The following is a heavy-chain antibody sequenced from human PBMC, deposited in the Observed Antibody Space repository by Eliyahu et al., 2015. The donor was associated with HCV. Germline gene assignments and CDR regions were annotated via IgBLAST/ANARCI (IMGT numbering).Heavy chain of an antibody. CDR1: GDSISSNSAA. CDR3: ARRSCTGTSCYHSGLDV. D-gene: IGHD2-2*01. V-gene: IGHV6-1*01. Sequence: QVQLQQSGPGLVKPSQTLSLTCAISGDSISSNSAAWTWIRRSPSRGLEWLGMTYYRAHWYNDYAASVKSRININPDTSKNQFSLQLNSVTPEDTAVYYCARRSCTGTSCYHSGLDVWGQGTMVTVSS. J-gene: IGHJ6*02. CDR2: TYYRAHWYN.